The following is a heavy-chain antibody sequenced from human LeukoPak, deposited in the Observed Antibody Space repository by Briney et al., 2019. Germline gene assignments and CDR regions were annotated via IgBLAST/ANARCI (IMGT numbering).Heavy chain of an antibody. D-gene: IGHD6-19*01. CDR2: IYSGGST. J-gene: IGHJ5*02. Sequence: PGGSLRLSCAASGFTVSSNYMSWVRQAPGKGLEWVSVIYSGGSTYYADSVKGRFTISRDNSKNTLYLQMNSLRAEDTAVYYCAREVAVASXLDPWGQGTLVTVSS. CDR1: GFTVSSNY. CDR3: AREVAVASXLDP. V-gene: IGHV3-53*01.